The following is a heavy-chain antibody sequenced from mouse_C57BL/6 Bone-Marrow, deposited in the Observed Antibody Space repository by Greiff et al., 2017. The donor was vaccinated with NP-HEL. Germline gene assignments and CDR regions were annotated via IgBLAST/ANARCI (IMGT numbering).Heavy chain of an antibody. J-gene: IGHJ4*01. Sequence: QVQLQQSGAELARPGASVKLSCKASGYTFTSYGISWVKQRTGQGLEWIGEIYPRSGTTYYNEKFKGKATLTADKSSSTSYMELRSLTSEDSAVYFCARRCCYRPMDYWGQGTSVTVSS. D-gene: IGHD2-12*01. CDR1: GYTFTSYG. V-gene: IGHV1-81*01. CDR2: IYPRSGTT. CDR3: ARRCCYRPMDY.